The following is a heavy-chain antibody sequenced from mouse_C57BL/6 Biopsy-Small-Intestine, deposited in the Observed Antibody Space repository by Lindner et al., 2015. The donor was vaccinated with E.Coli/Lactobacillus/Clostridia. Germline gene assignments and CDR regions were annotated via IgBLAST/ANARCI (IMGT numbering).Heavy chain of an antibody. CDR1: GFTFSDYG. V-gene: IGHV5-17*01. CDR2: ISSGSNTI. CDR3: ARPHYYSMDS. Sequence: VQLQESGGGLVKPGGSLKLSCAASGFTFSDYGMHWVRQAPEKGLEWVAYISSGSNTIYYADTVKGRFTVSRDNAKNTLFLQMTSLRSEDTAMYYCARPHYYSMDSWGQGTSATVSS. J-gene: IGHJ4*01.